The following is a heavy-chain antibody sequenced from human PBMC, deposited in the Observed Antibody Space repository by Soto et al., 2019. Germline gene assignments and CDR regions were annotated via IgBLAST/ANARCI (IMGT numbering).Heavy chain of an antibody. J-gene: IGHJ6*02. CDR1: GGSISGYY. Sequence: PSETLSLTCTVSGGSISGYYWSWIRQPPGEGLEWIGYMYNTGSPYYNPSFQSRVTISVDTSKNQVSLKLSSVTAADTAVYYCARRVGSSSSWGMDVWGQGTTVTVSS. CDR3: ARRVGSSSSWGMDV. V-gene: IGHV4-4*08. D-gene: IGHD2-2*01. CDR2: MYNTGSP.